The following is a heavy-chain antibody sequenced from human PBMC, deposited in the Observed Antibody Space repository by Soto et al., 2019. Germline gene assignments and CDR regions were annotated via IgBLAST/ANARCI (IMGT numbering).Heavy chain of an antibody. Sequence: SETLSLTCTVSGGSVSSSSYYWGRVRQPPGKGLEWIGSVYYSGSTYYNPSLESRVTISVDKSKNQFSLKLMTLSAADTALYYCARVRLGAPTRDFDYWGQGALVTGSS. J-gene: IGHJ4*01. CDR1: GGSVSSSSYY. V-gene: IGHV4-39*01. CDR3: ARVRLGAPTRDFDY. CDR2: VYYSGST. D-gene: IGHD2-15*01.